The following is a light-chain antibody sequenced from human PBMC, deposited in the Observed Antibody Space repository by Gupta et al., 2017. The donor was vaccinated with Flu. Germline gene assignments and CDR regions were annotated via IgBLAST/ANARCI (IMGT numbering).Light chain of an antibody. CDR3: MKGTLPWT. CDR2: EVS. Sequence: DVVITQSPHSLPVTLGQPASISCRSSQSLVYSDGNTYLNWFQQRTGQSPRRLIYEVSNRDSGVPDRFSGSGSGTDFTLKISRGEDEDVGVYYCMKGTLPWTFGQGTKMEIK. J-gene: IGKJ2*02. CDR1: QSLVYSDGNTY. V-gene: IGKV2-30*01.